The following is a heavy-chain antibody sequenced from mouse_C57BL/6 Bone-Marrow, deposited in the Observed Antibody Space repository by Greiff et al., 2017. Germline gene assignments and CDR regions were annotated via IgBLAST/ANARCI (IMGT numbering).Heavy chain of an antibody. CDR1: GFTFNTYA. V-gene: IGHV10-3*01. Sequence: EVQGVESGGGLVQPKGSLKLSCAASGFTFNTYAMHWVRQAPGKGLEWVARLRSKSSNYATYYADSVKDRFTISRDDSQSMLYLQMNKLKTEDTAMYYCVREGRSSGGYGDYWGQGTTLTVSS. CDR3: VREGRSSGGYGDY. D-gene: IGHD3-2*02. CDR2: LRSKSSNYAT. J-gene: IGHJ2*01.